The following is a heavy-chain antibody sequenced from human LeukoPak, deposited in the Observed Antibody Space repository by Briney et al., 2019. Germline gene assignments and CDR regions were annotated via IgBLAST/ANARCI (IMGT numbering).Heavy chain of an antibody. CDR1: GGSISDYY. J-gene: IGHJ4*02. V-gene: IGHV4-59*08. D-gene: IGHD2-2*01. CDR3: ARSEGRCSSTSCYAGLGY. CDR2: IYYSGST. Sequence: PSETLSLTCTVSGGSISDYYWSWIRQPPGKGLEWIGYIYYSGSTNYNPSLKSRVTISVDTSKNQFSPKLSSVTAADTAVCYCARSEGRCSSTSCYAGLGYWGQGTLVTVSS.